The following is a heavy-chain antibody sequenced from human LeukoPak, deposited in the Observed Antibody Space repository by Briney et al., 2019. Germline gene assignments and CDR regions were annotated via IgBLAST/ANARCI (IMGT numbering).Heavy chain of an antibody. D-gene: IGHD6-13*01. Sequence: SQTLSLTCAISGDSVSSNSAAWNWIRQSPSRGLEWLGRTYYRSKGYNDYAVSVKSRITINPDTSKNQFSLQLNSVTPEDTAVYYCARDVPIIAAAGHDAFDIWGQGTMVTVSS. CDR3: ARDVPIIAAAGHDAFDI. CDR2: TYYRSKGYN. J-gene: IGHJ3*02. V-gene: IGHV6-1*01. CDR1: GDSVSSNSAA.